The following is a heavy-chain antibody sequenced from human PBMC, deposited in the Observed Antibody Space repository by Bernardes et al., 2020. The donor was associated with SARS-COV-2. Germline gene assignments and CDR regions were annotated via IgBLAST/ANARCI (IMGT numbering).Heavy chain of an antibody. CDR3: TSLLDTAAAFED. CDR2: LRRRIHTYAT. D-gene: IGHD6-13*01. V-gene: IGHV3-73*01. Sequence: GGSLRLSCAASGFSFSDYAMHWVRQASGKGLEWVGHLRRRIHTYATEYAASVKGRFTISRDDSRNMTYLQMNSLKSEDTAVYFCTSLLDTAAAFEDWGQGTLVTV. J-gene: IGHJ4*02. CDR1: GFSFSDYA.